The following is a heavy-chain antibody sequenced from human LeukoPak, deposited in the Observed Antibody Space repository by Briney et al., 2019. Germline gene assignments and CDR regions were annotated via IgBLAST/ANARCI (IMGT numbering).Heavy chain of an antibody. Sequence: PGGSLRLSCAASGFSFADSWMHWVRQAPGKGLVWVSCINNDGSDTRYADSVRGRLTISRDNAKNTLYLQMNSLRSEDTAVYYCARVSGLGMNEYYQHWGQGTLVTVPS. D-gene: IGHD3-16*01. CDR1: GFSFADSW. V-gene: IGHV3-74*01. CDR2: INNDGSDT. J-gene: IGHJ1*01. CDR3: ARVSGLGMNEYYQH.